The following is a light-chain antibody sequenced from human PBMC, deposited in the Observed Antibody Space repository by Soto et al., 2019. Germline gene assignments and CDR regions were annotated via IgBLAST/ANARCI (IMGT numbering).Light chain of an antibody. V-gene: IGLV1-51*01. CDR3: GTWDSSLSAGV. J-gene: IGLJ1*01. CDR1: NSSIGNNY. CDR2: DNN. Sequence: QSVLTQPPSVSATPGQTVTISCSGSNSSIGNNYVSWYQQLPGTAPKLLIYDNNKRPSEIPDRFSGSKSGPSATLGITGLQTGDEADYYCGTWDSSLSAGVFGTGTKLTVL.